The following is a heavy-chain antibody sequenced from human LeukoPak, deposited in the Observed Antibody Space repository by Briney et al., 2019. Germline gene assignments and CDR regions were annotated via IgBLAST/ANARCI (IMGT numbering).Heavy chain of an antibody. V-gene: IGHV4-59*10. J-gene: IGHJ5*02. CDR3: ARCGRDNWFDP. D-gene: IGHD1-26*01. Sequence: SETLSLTCAVYGGSFSGYYWSWIRQPAGKGLEWIGRIYTSGSTNYNPSLKSRVTMSVDTSKNQFSLKLSSVTAADTAVYYCARCGRDNWFDPWGQGTLVTVSS. CDR1: GGSFSGYY. CDR2: IYTSGST.